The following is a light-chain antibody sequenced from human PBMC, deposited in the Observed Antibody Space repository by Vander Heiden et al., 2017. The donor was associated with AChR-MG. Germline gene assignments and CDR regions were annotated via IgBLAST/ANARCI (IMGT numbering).Light chain of an antibody. CDR3: QQYTSYGT. J-gene: IGKJ1*01. CDR2: KAS. V-gene: IGKV1-5*03. Sequence: DIQQTQSPSNLSAVVGGRVPITCRARQSISRRLAWYQQKTGKAPTLLVYKASSLESWVPSRFSGSGSGTEFTLTISSLQNDDFATYYCQQYTSYGTFGKGIRWKS. CDR1: QSISRR.